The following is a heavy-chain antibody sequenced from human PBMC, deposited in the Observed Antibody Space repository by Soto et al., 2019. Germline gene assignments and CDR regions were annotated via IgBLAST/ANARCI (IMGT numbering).Heavy chain of an antibody. D-gene: IGHD3-22*01. CDR3: ARDRGDSSGYYFPNNWFDP. J-gene: IGHJ5*02. CDR1: GYTFTSYY. Sequence: GPSVKVSCKASGYTFTSYYMHWVRQAPGQGLEWMGIINPSGGSTSYAQKFQGRVTMTRDTSTSTVYMELSSLRSEDTAVYYCARDRGDSSGYYFPNNWFDPWGQGTLVTVSS. CDR2: INPSGGST. V-gene: IGHV1-46*01.